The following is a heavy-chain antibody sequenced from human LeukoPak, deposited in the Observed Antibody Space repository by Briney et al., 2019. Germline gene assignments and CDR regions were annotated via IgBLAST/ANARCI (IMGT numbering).Heavy chain of an antibody. CDR2: IYYSGST. D-gene: IGHD3-16*02. CDR3: ARDRVSVWGSYPIRDY. J-gene: IGHJ4*02. CDR1: GGSISSGGYY. V-gene: IGHV4-31*03. Sequence: PSETLSLTCTVSGGSISSGGYYWSWIRQHPGKGLEWIGYIYYSGSTYYNPSLKSRVTISVDTSKNQFSLKLSSVTAADTAVYYCARDRVSVWGSYPIRDYWGQGTLVTVSS.